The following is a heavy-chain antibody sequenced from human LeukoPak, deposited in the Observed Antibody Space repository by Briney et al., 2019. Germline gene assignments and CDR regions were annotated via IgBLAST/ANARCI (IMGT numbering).Heavy chain of an antibody. D-gene: IGHD2-21*02. V-gene: IGHV3-48*01. Sequence: GGSLTLSCAASGFTFSGYTMNWGRQAPGPGLEWLGYSSGTGRNRKYADSVTGRFTISRDNAKDTLYLHMNSLRPEDTAVHYCARDAPSFGDCDGNWFDPWGEGTLVIVSP. CDR1: GFTFSGYT. CDR3: ARDAPSFGDCDGNWFDP. J-gene: IGHJ5*02. CDR2: SSGTGRNR.